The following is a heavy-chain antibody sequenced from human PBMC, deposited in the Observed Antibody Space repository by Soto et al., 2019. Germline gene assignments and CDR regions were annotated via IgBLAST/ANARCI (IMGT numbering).Heavy chain of an antibody. CDR1: GLSVSNNY. D-gene: IGHD2-15*01. Sequence: EVQLVETGGGLIQPGGSLRLSCSASGLSVSNNYMTWVRQAPGKGLEWVSVIFSGGNTYYGASVKGRFTISRDNSKNTLYLQMDSLRAEDTAVYYCTMLLPKYVRGWYYTDYWGQGTLVTVSS. J-gene: IGHJ4*02. CDR3: TMLLPKYVRGWYYTDY. V-gene: IGHV3-53*02. CDR2: IFSGGNT.